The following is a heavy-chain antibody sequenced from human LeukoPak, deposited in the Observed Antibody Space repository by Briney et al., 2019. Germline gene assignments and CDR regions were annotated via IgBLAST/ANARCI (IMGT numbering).Heavy chain of an antibody. CDR2: IYYSGST. Sequence: SETLSLTCTVSGGSISSYYWSWIRQPPGKGLEWIGYIYYSGSTNYNPSLKSRVTISVDTSKNQFSLKLSSVTAADTAVYYCARLEDIVVVVVVDYWGQGTLVTVSS. CDR3: ARLEDIVVVVVVDY. CDR1: GGSISSYY. V-gene: IGHV4-59*08. D-gene: IGHD2-15*01. J-gene: IGHJ4*02.